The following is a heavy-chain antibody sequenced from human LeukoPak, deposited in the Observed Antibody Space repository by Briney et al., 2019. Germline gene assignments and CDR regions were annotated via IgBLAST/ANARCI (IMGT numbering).Heavy chain of an antibody. Sequence: GGSLRLSCAASGFTFSNYWMTWVRQAPGKGLEWVAHINQDGSEEHYMDSVKARFTISRDNAKNSLSLQMNSLRAEDAAVYYCVRDGGVSGYDLLDYWGQGTLVTVSS. D-gene: IGHD5-12*01. CDR3: VRDGGVSGYDLLDY. CDR1: GFTFSNYW. V-gene: IGHV3-7*01. J-gene: IGHJ4*02. CDR2: INQDGSEE.